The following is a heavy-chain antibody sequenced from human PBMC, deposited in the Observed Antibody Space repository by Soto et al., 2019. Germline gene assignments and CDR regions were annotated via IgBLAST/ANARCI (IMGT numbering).Heavy chain of an antibody. V-gene: IGHV3-73*01. CDR3: TRQTDAVQWLVVPTDYNFDY. D-gene: IGHD6-19*01. Sequence: WGSLRLSCADSGFTFCGSAIHWVRQSSIKWLEWVGHIRSKTNSYATAYAESVKGRFTISRDDSMNTAYLQMNSLKTEDTAVYFCTRQTDAVQWLVVPTDYNFDYWGQGTLVTVSS. CDR1: GFTFCGSA. J-gene: IGHJ4*02. CDR2: IRSKTNSYAT.